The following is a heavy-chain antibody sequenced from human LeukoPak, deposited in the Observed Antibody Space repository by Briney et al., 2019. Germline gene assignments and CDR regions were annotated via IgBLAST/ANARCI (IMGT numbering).Heavy chain of an antibody. V-gene: IGHV1-69*04. Sequence: ASVKVSCKASGGTFSSYAISWVRQAPGQGLEWMGRIIPILGIANYAQKFQGRVTITADKSTSTAYMELSSLRSEDTAVYYCAGQTWGRDGYNHGFDYWGQGTLVTVSS. CDR2: IIPILGIA. CDR1: GGTFSSYA. D-gene: IGHD5-24*01. J-gene: IGHJ4*02. CDR3: AGQTWGRDGYNHGFDY.